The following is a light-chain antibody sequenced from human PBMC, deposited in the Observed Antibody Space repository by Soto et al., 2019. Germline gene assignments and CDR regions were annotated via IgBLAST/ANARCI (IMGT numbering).Light chain of an antibody. CDR3: SSHGGNSPYV. V-gene: IGLV2-8*01. Sequence: QSALSQPPSASGSPGQSVAISCTGTTSDIGGYDYVSWYQQHPVKAPKLMIYEVNKRPSGVPDRFSGSKSGNTASLTVSGFEAEYVADYYRSSHGGNSPYVFGTGTKLTVL. CDR2: EVN. CDR1: TSDIGGYDY. J-gene: IGLJ1*01.